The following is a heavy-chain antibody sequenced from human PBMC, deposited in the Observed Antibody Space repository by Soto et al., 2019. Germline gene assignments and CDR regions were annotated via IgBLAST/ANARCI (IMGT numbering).Heavy chain of an antibody. CDR2: ISSNGGST. J-gene: IGHJ4*02. CDR1: GFTFSSYA. CDR3: ARGPGYYFDY. Sequence: GGSLRLSCAASGFTFSSYAMHWVRQAPGKGLEYVSAISSNGGSTYYANSVKGRFTISRDNSKNTLCLQMGSLRAEDMAVYYCARGPGYYFDYWGQGT. V-gene: IGHV3-64*01.